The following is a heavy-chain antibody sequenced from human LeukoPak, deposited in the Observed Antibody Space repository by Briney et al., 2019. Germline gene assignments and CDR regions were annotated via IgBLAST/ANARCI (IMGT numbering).Heavy chain of an antibody. J-gene: IGHJ4*02. CDR3: AREWTTTHWGVAYCGGDCYSGFDY. CDR2: INPSGGST. D-gene: IGHD2-21*02. Sequence: ASVKVSCKASGYTFTSYYMHWVRQAPGQGLEWMGIINPSGGSTSYAQKFQGRVTMTRDMSTSTVYMELSSLRCEDTAVYYCAREWTTTHWGVAYCGGDCYSGFDYWGQGTLVTVSS. V-gene: IGHV1-46*01. CDR1: GYTFTSYY.